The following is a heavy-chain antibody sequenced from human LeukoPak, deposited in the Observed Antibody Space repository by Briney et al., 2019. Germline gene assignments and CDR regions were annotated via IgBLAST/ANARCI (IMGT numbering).Heavy chain of an antibody. CDR2: ISYDGSNK. D-gene: IGHD3-22*01. CDR3: ARDLAITYRGSRLDY. Sequence: GGSLRLSCAASGFTFSNYAMHWVRQAPGKGLEWVAVISYDGSNKYYADSVKGRFTISRDNSKNTLYLQMNSLRAEDTAVYYCARDLAITYRGSRLDYCGQGTLVTVSS. V-gene: IGHV3-30*04. J-gene: IGHJ4*02. CDR1: GFTFSNYA.